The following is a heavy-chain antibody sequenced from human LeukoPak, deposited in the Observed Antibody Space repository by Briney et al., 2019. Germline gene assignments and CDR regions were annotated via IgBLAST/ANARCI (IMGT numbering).Heavy chain of an antibody. CDR1: GGSISSSSYY. D-gene: IGHD3-10*01. Sequence: PSETLSLTCTVSGGSISSSSYYWGWIRQPPGKGLEWIGSIYYSGSTYYNPSLKSRVTISVDTSKNQFSLKLSSVTAADTAVYYCARDRYGSGSYYDYYYYMDVWGKGTTVTISS. J-gene: IGHJ6*03. CDR3: ARDRYGSGSYYDYYYYMDV. V-gene: IGHV4-39*02. CDR2: IYYSGST.